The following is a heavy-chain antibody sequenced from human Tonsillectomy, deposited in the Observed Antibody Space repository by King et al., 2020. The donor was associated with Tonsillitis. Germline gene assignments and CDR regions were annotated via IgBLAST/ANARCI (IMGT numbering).Heavy chain of an antibody. V-gene: IGHV3-33*05. J-gene: IGHJ6*02. CDR3: TRGDDCSGGSCHYYGMDV. Sequence: VQLVESGGGVVQPWRSLRLSCAASGFTFSNYDMHWVRQAPGKGLEWVAVISYDGSNKYYADSVKGRFTISRDNSKNTLFLQMNSLRVEDTAVYYCTRGDDCSGGSCHYYGMDVWGQGTTVTVSS. CDR2: ISYDGSNK. D-gene: IGHD2-15*01. CDR1: GFTFSNYD.